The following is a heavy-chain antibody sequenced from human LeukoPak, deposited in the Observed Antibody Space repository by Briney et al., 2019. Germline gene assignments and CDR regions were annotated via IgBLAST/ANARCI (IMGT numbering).Heavy chain of an antibody. J-gene: IGHJ4*02. D-gene: IGHD4-17*01. Sequence: ASVKVSCKASGGTFSSYAISWVRQAPGQGLEWMGRIIPILGIANYAQKFQGRVTITADKSTSTAYMELSSLRSEDTAVYYCARDIAYGVHPDYWGQGTLVTLSS. V-gene: IGHV1-69*04. CDR3: ARDIAYGVHPDY. CDR1: GGTFSSYA. CDR2: IIPILGIA.